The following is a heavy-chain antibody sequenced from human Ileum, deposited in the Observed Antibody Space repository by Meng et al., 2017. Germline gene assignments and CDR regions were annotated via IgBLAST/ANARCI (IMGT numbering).Heavy chain of an antibody. Sequence: GESLKISCAASGFTFSSYAMHWVRQAPGKGLEWVAVISYDGSNKYYADSVKGRFTISRDNSKNTLYLQMNSLRAEDTAVYYCATYDSSGYYLEGDAFDIWGQGTRVTVSS. J-gene: IGHJ3*02. CDR3: ATYDSSGYYLEGDAFDI. D-gene: IGHD3-22*01. V-gene: IGHV3-30*01. CDR2: ISYDGSNK. CDR1: GFTFSSYA.